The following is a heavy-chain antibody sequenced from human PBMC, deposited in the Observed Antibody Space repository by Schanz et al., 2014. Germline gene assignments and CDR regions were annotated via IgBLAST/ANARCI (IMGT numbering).Heavy chain of an antibody. Sequence: QVQLVESGGGVVQPGRSRGLSGGAPDFGFVKYGRHWVRRAPAKGWEWVGVIWYDGSKTYYADSVRGRFTISRENSKNTLHLQMNSLRAEDTAVYHCAKDLPAVAVAPLMTGLYDSWGQGTLVTVSS. D-gene: IGHD6-19*01. CDR1: DFGFVKYG. V-gene: IGHV3-33*06. J-gene: IGHJ4*02. CDR2: IWYDGSKT. CDR3: AKDLPAVAVAPLMTGLYDS.